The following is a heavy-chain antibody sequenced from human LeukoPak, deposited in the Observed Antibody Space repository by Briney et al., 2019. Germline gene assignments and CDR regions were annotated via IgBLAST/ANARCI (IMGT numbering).Heavy chain of an antibody. CDR3: VRSGTFFLYYFDS. D-gene: IGHD1-26*01. CDR1: GFTFSNYG. J-gene: IGHJ4*02. CDR2: IWYDGSNK. V-gene: IGHV3-33*01. Sequence: GRSLRLSCAASGFTFSNYGMHWVRQAPGKGLEWVAVIWYDGSNKYYADSVKGRFTISRDNSKNTLFLQMSSLRAEDTAVYYCVRSGTFFLYYFDSWGQGTQLTVSS.